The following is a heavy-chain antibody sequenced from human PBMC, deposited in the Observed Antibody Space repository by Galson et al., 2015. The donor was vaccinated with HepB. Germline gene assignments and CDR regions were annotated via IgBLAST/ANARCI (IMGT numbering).Heavy chain of an antibody. V-gene: IGHV1-3*01. D-gene: IGHD1-26*01. CDR3: ARDIFGGSYYSLMD. Sequence: SVKVSCKASGYTFTSYAMHWVRQAPGQRLEWMGWINAGNGNTKYSQKFQGRVTITRDESTSTAYMELSSLRSEDTAVYYCARDIFGGSYYSLMDWGQGTLVTVSS. CDR2: INAGNGNT. J-gene: IGHJ4*02. CDR1: GYTFTSYA.